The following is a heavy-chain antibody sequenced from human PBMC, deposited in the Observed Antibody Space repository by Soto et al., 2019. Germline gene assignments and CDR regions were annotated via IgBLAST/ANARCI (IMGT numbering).Heavy chain of an antibody. J-gene: IGHJ4*02. Sequence: ASVKVSCKASGYTFTGYYMHWVRQAPGQGLEWMGWINPNSGGTNYAQKFQGRVTMTRDTSISTAYMELSRLRSDDTAVYYCPRDYSGAGSYYLDWGQGTLVTVSS. D-gene: IGHD3-10*01. CDR1: GYTFTGYY. CDR3: PRDYSGAGSYYLD. V-gene: IGHV1-2*02. CDR2: INPNSGGT.